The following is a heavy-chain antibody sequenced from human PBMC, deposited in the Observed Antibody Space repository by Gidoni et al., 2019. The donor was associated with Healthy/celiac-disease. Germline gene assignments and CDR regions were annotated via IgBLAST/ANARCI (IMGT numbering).Heavy chain of an antibody. CDR3: AKDRRAVAGTFDY. CDR2: MSGRGGSK. Sequence: EVPLLESGGGLVQPGGSLRLSCSASGFTFSSYAMSGVRKAPGKGLEWVSAMSGRGGSKYYADSGKGRFTIARDNSKNTLYLQMNSLRAEDTAVYYWAKDRRAVAGTFDYWGQGTLVTVSS. D-gene: IGHD6-19*01. V-gene: IGHV3-23*01. CDR1: GFTFSSYA. J-gene: IGHJ4*02.